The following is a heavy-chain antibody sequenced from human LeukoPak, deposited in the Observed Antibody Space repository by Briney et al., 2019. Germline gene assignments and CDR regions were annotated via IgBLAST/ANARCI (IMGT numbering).Heavy chain of an antibody. CDR3: ARSYDSSGYYYYGMDV. CDR1: GGSIGSYY. V-gene: IGHV4-59*01. CDR2: ISNSGST. D-gene: IGHD3-22*01. J-gene: IGHJ6*02. Sequence: PSETLSLTCTVSGGSIGSYYWSWIRQPPGEGLEWIGYISNSGSTKYNPSLKSRGTISVDTSKNQLSLKLSSVTAADTAVYYCARSYDSSGYYYYGMDVWGQGTTVTVSS.